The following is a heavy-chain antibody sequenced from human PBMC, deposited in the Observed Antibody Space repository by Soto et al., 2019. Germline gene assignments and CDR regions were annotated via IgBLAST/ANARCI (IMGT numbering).Heavy chain of an antibody. CDR2: IYYSGST. Sequence: SETLSLTCTVSGGSISSGGYYWSWIRQHPGKGLEWIGYIYYSGSTYYNPSLKSRVTISVDTSKNQFSLKLSSVTAADTAVYYCARASGDTIFGVVTTSYGMDVWGQGTTVTVSS. J-gene: IGHJ6*02. CDR3: ARASGDTIFGVVTTSYGMDV. V-gene: IGHV4-31*03. D-gene: IGHD3-3*01. CDR1: GGSISSGGYY.